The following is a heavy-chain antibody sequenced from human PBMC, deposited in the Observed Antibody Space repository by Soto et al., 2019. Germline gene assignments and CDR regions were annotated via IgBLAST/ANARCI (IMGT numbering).Heavy chain of an antibody. Sequence: QVQLQESGPGLVKPSETLSLTCTVSGGSISSYYWSWIRQPPGKGLEWIGYIYYSGSTNYNPSLKSGATISVDTSKNLFSPKLSSVNAADTAVYYCARRERASMDYDSSGYYYPYWYFDLWGRGTLVTVSS. CDR3: ARRERASMDYDSSGYYYPYWYFDL. V-gene: IGHV4-59*01. CDR1: GGSISSYY. D-gene: IGHD3-22*01. CDR2: IYYSGST. J-gene: IGHJ2*01.